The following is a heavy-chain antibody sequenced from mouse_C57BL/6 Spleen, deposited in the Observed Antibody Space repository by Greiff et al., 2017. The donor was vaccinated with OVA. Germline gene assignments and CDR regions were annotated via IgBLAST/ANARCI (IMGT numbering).Heavy chain of an antibody. CDR2: INPSNGGT. V-gene: IGHV1-53*01. D-gene: IGHD1-1*01. CDR3: ARGTTVVATDWYFDV. Sequence: VQLQQPGPELVKPGASVKLSCKASGYTFTSYWMHWVKQRPGQGLEWIGTINPSNGGTNYNEKFKRKATLTVDKSSSTAYMQLSSLTSEDSAVYYCARGTTVVATDWYFDVWGTGTTVTVSS. J-gene: IGHJ1*03. CDR1: GYTFTSYW.